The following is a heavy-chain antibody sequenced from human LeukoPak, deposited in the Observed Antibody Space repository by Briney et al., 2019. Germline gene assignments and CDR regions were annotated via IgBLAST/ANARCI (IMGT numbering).Heavy chain of an antibody. J-gene: IGHJ4*02. Sequence: GGSLRLSCAASGFTFSSYAMSWVRQAPGKGLEWVSAISGSGGSTYYADSVKGRFTISRDNSKNTLYLQMNSLRAEDTAVYYCAKVWELLYRECYFDYWGQGTLVTVSS. CDR2: ISGSGGST. D-gene: IGHD1-26*01. CDR1: GFTFSSYA. V-gene: IGHV3-23*01. CDR3: AKVWELLYRECYFDY.